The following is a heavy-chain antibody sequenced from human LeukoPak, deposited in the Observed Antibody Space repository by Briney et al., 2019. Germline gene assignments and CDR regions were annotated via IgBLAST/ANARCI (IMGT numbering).Heavy chain of an antibody. D-gene: IGHD2-2*02. V-gene: IGHV3-21*01. CDR1: GFTFSSYS. CDR2: ISSSSSYI. Sequence: TGGSLRLSCAASGFTFSSYSINWVRQAPGKGLEWVSSISSSSSYIYYADSVKGRFTISRDNAKNSLYLQMNSLRAEDTAVYYCARALVRDIVVVPAAIRANYYYYGMDVWGQGTTVTVSS. J-gene: IGHJ6*02. CDR3: ARALVRDIVVVPAAIRANYYYYGMDV.